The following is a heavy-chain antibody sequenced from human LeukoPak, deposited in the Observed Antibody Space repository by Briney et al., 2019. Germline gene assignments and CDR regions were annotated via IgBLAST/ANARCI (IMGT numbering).Heavy chain of an antibody. V-gene: IGHV4-39*01. CDR3: ARRYDLWSGYPYGMDV. CDR1: GGSISSSSYY. Sequence: PSETLSLTCTVSGGSISSSSYYWGWIRQPPGKGLEWNGSIYYSGSSYYNPSLNSRATISVDTSKNQFSLKLSFVTAADTAVYYCARRYDLWSGYPYGMDVWGQGTTVTVSS. CDR2: IYYSGSS. D-gene: IGHD3-3*01. J-gene: IGHJ6*02.